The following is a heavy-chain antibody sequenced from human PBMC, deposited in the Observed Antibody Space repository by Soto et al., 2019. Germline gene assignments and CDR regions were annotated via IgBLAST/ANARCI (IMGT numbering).Heavy chain of an antibody. V-gene: IGHV1-3*01. CDR1: GYTFTSYA. J-gene: IGHJ6*03. CDR3: ARDFYDFWSGHNYYYYMDV. CDR2: INAGNGNT. D-gene: IGHD3-3*01. Sequence: QVQLVQSGAEVKKPGASVKVSCKASGYTFTSYAMHWVRQAPGQRLEWMGWINAGNGNTKYSQKFQGTVTITRDTSASPAYMEVSSLRSEDTAVYYCARDFYDFWSGHNYYYYMDVWGKGTTVTVSS.